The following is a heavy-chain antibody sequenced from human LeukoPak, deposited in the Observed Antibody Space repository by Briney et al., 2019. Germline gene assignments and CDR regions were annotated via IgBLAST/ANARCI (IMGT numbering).Heavy chain of an antibody. CDR2: IRYDGSNK. D-gene: IGHD3-9*01. Sequence: GGSLRLSCAASGFTFSSYGMHWVRQAPGKGLEWVAFIRYDGSNKYYADSVKGRFTISRDNSKNSLYLQMNSLRAEDTAVYYCAKRDFDSWGYYYYYYMDVWGKGTTVTISS. CDR3: AKRDFDSWGYYYYYYMDV. CDR1: GFTFSSYG. J-gene: IGHJ6*03. V-gene: IGHV3-30*02.